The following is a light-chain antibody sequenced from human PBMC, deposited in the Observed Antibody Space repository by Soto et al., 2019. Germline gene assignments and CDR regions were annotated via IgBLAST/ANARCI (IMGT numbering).Light chain of an antibody. Sequence: EIVLTQSPGTLSLSPGERATLSCRASQSISNNYLAWYQQISGQAPRLLIYGASSRATGIPDRFSGSGSGTDFTLTISRLEPEDFAVYYCQQYGTSRTFGQGTKLEIK. CDR1: QSISNNY. J-gene: IGKJ2*01. CDR3: QQYGTSRT. V-gene: IGKV3-20*01. CDR2: GAS.